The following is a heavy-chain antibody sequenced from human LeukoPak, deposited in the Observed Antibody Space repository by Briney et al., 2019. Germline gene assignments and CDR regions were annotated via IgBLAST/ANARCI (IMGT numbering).Heavy chain of an antibody. CDR3: AKGGWNYGWFDP. J-gene: IGHJ5*02. D-gene: IGHD1-7*01. CDR1: GGSISSGDYY. Sequence: SETLSLTCTASGGSISSGDYYWSWIRQPPGKGLEWIGYIYYSGSTYYNPSLKSRVTVSLDTSKNQFSLKLSSVTAADTAVYYCAKGGWNYGWFDPWGQGTLVTVSS. V-gene: IGHV4-30-4*08. CDR2: IYYSGST.